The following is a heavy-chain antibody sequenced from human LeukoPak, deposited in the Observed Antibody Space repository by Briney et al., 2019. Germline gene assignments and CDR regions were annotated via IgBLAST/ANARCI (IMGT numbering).Heavy chain of an antibody. CDR3: ARDIYWYFDL. J-gene: IGHJ2*01. CDR1: GFTFSSYS. Sequence: PGGSLRLSCAASGFTFSSYSMNWVRQAPGKGLEWVSSISTSSSYIHYTDSVKGRFTISRDNAKNSLYLQMNSLRAEDTAVYYCARDIYWYFDLWGRGTLVTVSS. CDR2: ISTSSSYI. V-gene: IGHV3-21*01.